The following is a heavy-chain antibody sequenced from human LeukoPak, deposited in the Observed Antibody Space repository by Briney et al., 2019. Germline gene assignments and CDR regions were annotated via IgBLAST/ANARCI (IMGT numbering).Heavy chain of an antibody. V-gene: IGHV4-61*02. Sequence: SQTLSLTCTVSGGSISSGSHYWSWIRQPAGKALEWIGRVYTSGSTDYNPSLKSRVAISVDTPKNQFSLKLSSVTAADTAVYYCARDSDYGDYVDYWGQGTLVTVSS. J-gene: IGHJ4*02. CDR1: GGSISSGSHY. CDR2: VYTSGST. D-gene: IGHD4-17*01. CDR3: ARDSDYGDYVDY.